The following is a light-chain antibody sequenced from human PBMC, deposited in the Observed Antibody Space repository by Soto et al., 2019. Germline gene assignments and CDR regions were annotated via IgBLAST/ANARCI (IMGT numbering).Light chain of an antibody. J-gene: IGKJ1*01. CDR3: QQYGSLSWT. V-gene: IGKV3-20*01. Sequence: EVVMRQSPATLSVSPGEGATLSCRASQGIGDTLARYQQKPGQAPRIIIFGASGRATGIPDRFSGSGSGTDFTLTIIRLEPEDFAVYYCQQYGSLSWTFGQGTKVDIK. CDR1: QGIGDT. CDR2: GAS.